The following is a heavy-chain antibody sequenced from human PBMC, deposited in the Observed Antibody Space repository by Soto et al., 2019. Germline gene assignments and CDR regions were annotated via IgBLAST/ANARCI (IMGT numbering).Heavy chain of an antibody. V-gene: IGHV3-21*01. Sequence: GGSLRLSCAASGFTFSSYSMNWVRQAPGKGLEWVSSISSSSSYIYYADSVKGRFTISRDNAKNSLYLQMNSLRAEDTAVYYCARGGPLAYCGGDCYYFDYWGQGTLVTVSS. D-gene: IGHD2-21*01. J-gene: IGHJ4*02. CDR2: ISSSSSYI. CDR1: GFTFSSYS. CDR3: ARGGPLAYCGGDCYYFDY.